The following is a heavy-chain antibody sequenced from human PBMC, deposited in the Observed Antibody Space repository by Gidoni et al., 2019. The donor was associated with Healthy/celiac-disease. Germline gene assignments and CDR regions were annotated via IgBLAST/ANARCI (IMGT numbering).Heavy chain of an antibody. D-gene: IGHD5-12*01. Sequence: EVQLVESGGGLVKPGGSLRLSCAASGFTFSSYSMNWVRQAPGKGLEWVSSISSSSSYIYYADSVKGRFTISRDNAKNSLYLQMNSLRAEDTAVYYCARETSGYSGYDYYYLDYWGQGTLVTVSS. J-gene: IGHJ4*02. CDR3: ARETSGYSGYDYYYLDY. CDR2: ISSSSSYI. V-gene: IGHV3-21*01. CDR1: GFTFSSYS.